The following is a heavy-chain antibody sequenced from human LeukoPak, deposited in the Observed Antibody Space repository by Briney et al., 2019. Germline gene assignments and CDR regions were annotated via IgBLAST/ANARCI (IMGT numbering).Heavy chain of an antibody. V-gene: IGHV3-30*18. Sequence: PGRSLRLSCAASGFTFSSYGMHWVREAPGKGLEWVAVISYDGSNKYYADSVKGRFTISRDNSKNTLYLQMNSLGAEDTAVYYCAKDVPPFVVVPASWFDPWGQGTLVTVSS. J-gene: IGHJ5*02. CDR3: AKDVPPFVVVPASWFDP. D-gene: IGHD2-2*01. CDR2: ISYDGSNK. CDR1: GFTFSSYG.